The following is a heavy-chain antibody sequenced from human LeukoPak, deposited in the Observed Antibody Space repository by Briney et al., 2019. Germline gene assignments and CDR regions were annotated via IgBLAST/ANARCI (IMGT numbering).Heavy chain of an antibody. CDR2: TYYRSKWFN. CDR3: TRGLGGFDS. D-gene: IGHD3-10*01. Sequence: SQTLSLTCAISGDSVSSNSRAWNWIRQSPSRGLEWLGRTYYRSKWFNDYAVSVKSRITINPDTSKNQFSLQLNSMTPEDTAVYFCTRGLGGFDSWDQGTLVTVSS. CDR1: GDSVSSNSRA. J-gene: IGHJ4*02. V-gene: IGHV6-1*01.